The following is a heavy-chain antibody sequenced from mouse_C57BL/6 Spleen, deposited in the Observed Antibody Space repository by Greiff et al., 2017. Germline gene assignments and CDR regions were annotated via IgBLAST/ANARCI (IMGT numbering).Heavy chain of an antibody. V-gene: IGHV1-64*01. D-gene: IGHD1-1*01. CDR1: GYTFTSYW. CDR3: ARSPTGVATRAMDY. J-gene: IGHJ4*01. Sequence: QVQLQQPGAELVKPGASVKLSCKASGYTFTSYWMHWVKQRPGQGLEWIGMIHPNSGSTNYNEKFKSKATLTVDKSSSTAYMQLSSLTSEDSAVYYCARSPTGVATRAMDYWGQGTSVTVSS. CDR2: IHPNSGST.